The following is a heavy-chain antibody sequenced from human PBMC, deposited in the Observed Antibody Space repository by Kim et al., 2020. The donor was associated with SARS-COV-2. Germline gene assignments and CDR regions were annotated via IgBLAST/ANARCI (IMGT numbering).Heavy chain of an antibody. D-gene: IGHD1-26*01. CDR2: IKSKTDGGTT. Sequence: GGSLRLSCAASGFTFSNAWMSWVRQAPGKGLEWVGRIKSKTDGGTTDYAAPVKGRFTISRDDSKNTLYLQMNSLKTEDTAVYYCTTLPVEWELLVVDYWGQGTLVTVSS. CDR1: GFTFSNAW. J-gene: IGHJ4*02. CDR3: TTLPVEWELLVVDY. V-gene: IGHV3-15*01.